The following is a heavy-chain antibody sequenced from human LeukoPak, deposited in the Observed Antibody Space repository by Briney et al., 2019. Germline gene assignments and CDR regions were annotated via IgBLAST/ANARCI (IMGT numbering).Heavy chain of an antibody. J-gene: IGHJ6*03. Sequence: ASVKVSCKASGYTFTSYAMNWVRQAPGQGLEWMGWINTNTGNPTYAQGFTGRFVFSLDTSVSTAYLQISSLKAEDTAVYYCARDPSRYDFWSGPLSHDYYMDVWGKGTTVTVSS. CDR3: ARDPSRYDFWSGPLSHDYYMDV. D-gene: IGHD3-3*01. CDR2: INTNTGNP. V-gene: IGHV7-4-1*02. CDR1: GYTFTSYA.